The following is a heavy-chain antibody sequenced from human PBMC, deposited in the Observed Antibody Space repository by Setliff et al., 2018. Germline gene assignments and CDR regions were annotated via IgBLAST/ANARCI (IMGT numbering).Heavy chain of an antibody. J-gene: IGHJ5*02. Sequence: GGSLRLSCAASGFTFSNAWMSWVRQAPGKGLEWVGRIKSKTDAGTIDYAAPVKGRFTISRDDSKNTLYLQMNSLKIEDTAVYYCITDLYCSGGSCDRFDPWGQGTLVTVSS. D-gene: IGHD2-15*01. CDR1: GFTFSNAW. V-gene: IGHV3-15*01. CDR3: ITDLYCSGGSCDRFDP. CDR2: IKSKTDAGTI.